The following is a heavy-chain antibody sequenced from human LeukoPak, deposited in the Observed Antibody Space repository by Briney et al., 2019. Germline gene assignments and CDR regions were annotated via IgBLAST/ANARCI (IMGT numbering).Heavy chain of an antibody. CDR2: INPSGGST. CDR1: GYSFTGYY. D-gene: IGHD2-2*01. J-gene: IGHJ5*02. CDR3: ARDGDDIVVIPAARTNWFDP. Sequence: ASVKVSCKASGYSFTGYYMHWVRQAPGQGLEWMGIINPSGGSTSYAQKFQGRVTMTRDTSTSTVYMELSSLRSEDTAVYYCARDGDDIVVIPAARTNWFDPWGQGTLVTVSS. V-gene: IGHV1-46*01.